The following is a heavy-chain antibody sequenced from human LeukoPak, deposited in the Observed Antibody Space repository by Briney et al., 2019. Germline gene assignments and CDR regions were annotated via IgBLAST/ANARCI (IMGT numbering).Heavy chain of an antibody. V-gene: IGHV1-18*01. CDR2: ISAYNGNT. CDR1: GYTFTSYG. CDR3: ARDPRGYYYGSGSSNWFDP. Sequence: ASVKVSCKASGYTFTSYGISWVRQAPGQGLEWMRWISAYNGNTNYAQKLQGRVTMTTDTSTSTAYMELRSLRSGDTAVYYCARDPRGYYYGSGSSNWFDPWGQGTLVTVSS. D-gene: IGHD3-10*01. J-gene: IGHJ5*02.